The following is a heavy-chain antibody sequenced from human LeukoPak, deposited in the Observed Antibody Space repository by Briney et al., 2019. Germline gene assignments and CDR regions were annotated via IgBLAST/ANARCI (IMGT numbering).Heavy chain of an antibody. CDR2: ISGSGGST. Sequence: GGSLRLSCAASGFTFSSYWMSWVRQAPGKGLEWVSAISGSGGSTYYADSGKGRFTISRDNSKNTLYLQMNSLRAEDTAVYYCATLRYCSSTSCYSDLVYWGQGTLVTVSS. D-gene: IGHD2-2*02. CDR3: ATLRYCSSTSCYSDLVY. J-gene: IGHJ4*02. V-gene: IGHV3-23*01. CDR1: GFTFSSYW.